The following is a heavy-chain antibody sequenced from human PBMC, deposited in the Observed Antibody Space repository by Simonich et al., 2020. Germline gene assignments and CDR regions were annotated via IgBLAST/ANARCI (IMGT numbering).Heavy chain of an antibody. D-gene: IGHD7-27*01. J-gene: IGHJ4*02. CDR3: ARGLTGDY. CDR2: IYHSGST. CDR1: GYSISSGYY. V-gene: IGHV4-38-2*01. Sequence: QLQLQESGTGLVKPSETLSLTCAVSGYSISSGYYWGWIRQPPGKGLEWIGSIYHSGSTYYNPSLKSRVTISVDTSKNQFSLKLSSVTAADTAVYYCARGLTGDYWGQGTLVTVSS.